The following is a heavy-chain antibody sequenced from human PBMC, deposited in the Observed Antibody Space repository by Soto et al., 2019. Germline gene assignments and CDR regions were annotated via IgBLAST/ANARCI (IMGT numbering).Heavy chain of an antibody. V-gene: IGHV1-69*13. J-gene: IGHJ4*02. Sequence: VASVKVSCKASGGTFSSYAISWVRQAPGQGLEWMGGIIPIFGTANYAQKFQGRVTITADESTSTAYMELSSLRSEDTAVYYCARSTTYYDFWSGPIDYWGQGTLVTVSS. D-gene: IGHD3-3*01. CDR2: IIPIFGTA. CDR1: GGTFSSYA. CDR3: ARSTTYYDFWSGPIDY.